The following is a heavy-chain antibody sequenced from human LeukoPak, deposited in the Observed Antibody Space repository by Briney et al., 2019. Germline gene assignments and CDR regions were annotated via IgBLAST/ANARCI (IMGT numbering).Heavy chain of an antibody. J-gene: IGHJ4*02. CDR1: GYPFTSYG. Sequence: GAPVKVSCTASGYPFTSYGTSWVRQAPGHGLEWMGWISAYNGNTNYAQKLQGRVTMTTDTSTSTAYMELRSLRSDDTAVYYGARGRGVDYWGQGTLVTVSS. CDR2: ISAYNGNT. D-gene: IGHD3-10*01. V-gene: IGHV1-18*01. CDR3: ARGRGVDY.